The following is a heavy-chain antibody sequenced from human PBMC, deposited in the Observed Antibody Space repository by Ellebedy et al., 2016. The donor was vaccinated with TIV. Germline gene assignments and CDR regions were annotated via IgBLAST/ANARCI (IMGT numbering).Heavy chain of an antibody. Sequence: ASVKVSXXASGDTFTNFDINWVRQAAGQGLEWMGWMNPHGNTGYAQKFLGRVILSRDTSISTAYMELSSLRSEATAVYYCARYISGSGFHHWGQGTLVIVSS. J-gene: IGHJ4*02. CDR2: MNPHGNT. CDR1: GDTFTNFD. V-gene: IGHV1-8*02. D-gene: IGHD5-18*01. CDR3: ARYISGSGFHH.